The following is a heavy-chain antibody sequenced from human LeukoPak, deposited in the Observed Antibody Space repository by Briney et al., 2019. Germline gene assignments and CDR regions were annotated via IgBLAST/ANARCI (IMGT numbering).Heavy chain of an antibody. CDR1: GYTFTSYN. Sequence: ASVKVSCKASGYTFTSYNINWVRQATGQGPEWMGWMNSNSGDTGYAQKFQGRATMTRNTAISTAYMELSGLRSEDTAVYCCARVSYFDGSGYYVGEETIDYWGQGTLVTVSS. J-gene: IGHJ4*02. V-gene: IGHV1-8*01. CDR2: MNSNSGDT. D-gene: IGHD3-22*01. CDR3: ARVSYFDGSGYYVGEETIDY.